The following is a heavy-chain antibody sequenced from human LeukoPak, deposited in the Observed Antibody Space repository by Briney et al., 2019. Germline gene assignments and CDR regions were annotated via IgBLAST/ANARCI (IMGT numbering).Heavy chain of an antibody. CDR3: ARDGYSGSDAL. V-gene: IGHV4-38-2*02. CDR1: NYSISTDYY. CDR2: IYHSGST. D-gene: IGHD5-12*01. Sequence: PSETLSLTCTVSNYSISTDYYWGWIRQPPGKGLEWIGYIYHSGSTKYNPSLKSRVTISVDTSQNQFSLKLSSVTAADTAVYYCARDGYSGSDALWGQGTLVTVSS. J-gene: IGHJ4*02.